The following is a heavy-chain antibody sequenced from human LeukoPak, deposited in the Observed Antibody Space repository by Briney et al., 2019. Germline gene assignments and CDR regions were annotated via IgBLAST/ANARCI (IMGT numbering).Heavy chain of an antibody. D-gene: IGHD1-26*01. Sequence: ASVKVSCKASGYTFTNYNISWVRQAPGQGLEWMGWITGYNGDTNYAQRFQGRVTMTTDTSTSTAYMGLRSLRSDDTAVYYCARGQRELPYWGQGTLVTVSS. CDR3: ARGQRELPY. CDR1: GYTFTNYN. J-gene: IGHJ4*02. CDR2: ITGYNGDT. V-gene: IGHV1-18*01.